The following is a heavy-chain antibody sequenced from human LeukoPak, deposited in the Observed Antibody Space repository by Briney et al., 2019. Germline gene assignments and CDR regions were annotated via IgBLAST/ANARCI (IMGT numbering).Heavy chain of an antibody. CDR2: IYYSGST. D-gene: IGHD3-22*01. V-gene: IGHV4-59*01. CDR1: GGSISSYY. CDR3: ARHRYYYDSSGYYYQP. Sequence: SETLSLTCTVSGGSISSYYWSWIRQPPGKGLEWIGYIYYSGSTNYNPSLKSRVTISVDTSKNQFSLKLSSVTAADTAVYYCARHRYYYDSSGYYYQPWGQGTLVTVSS. J-gene: IGHJ5*02.